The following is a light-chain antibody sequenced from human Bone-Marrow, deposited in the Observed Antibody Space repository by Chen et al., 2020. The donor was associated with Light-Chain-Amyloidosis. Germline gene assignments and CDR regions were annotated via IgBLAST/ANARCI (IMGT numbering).Light chain of an antibody. Sequence: SYELTQPPSVSVSPGQTARITCSGDDLPTKYAYWYQQKPGQAPVLVLHSDTERPSGISERFSGSSSRTTATLTISGVQAEDEADYHCQSADSSGTYEVIFGGGTKLTVL. CDR3: QSADSSGTYEVI. V-gene: IGLV3-25*03. CDR2: SDT. CDR1: DLPTKY. J-gene: IGLJ2*01.